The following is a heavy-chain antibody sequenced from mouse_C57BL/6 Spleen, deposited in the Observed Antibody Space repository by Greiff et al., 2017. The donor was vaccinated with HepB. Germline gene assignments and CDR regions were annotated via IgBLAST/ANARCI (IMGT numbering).Heavy chain of an antibody. CDR2: SRNKANDYTT. D-gene: IGHD1-1*01. V-gene: IGHV7-1*01. Sequence: EVKLVESGGGLVQSGRSLRLSCATSGFTFSDFYMEWVRQAPGKGLEWIAASRNKANDYTTEYSASVKGRFIVSRDTSQSILYLQMNALRAEDTAIYYCARDYYAPFDVWGTGTTVTVSS. J-gene: IGHJ1*03. CDR3: ARDYYAPFDV. CDR1: GFTFSDFY.